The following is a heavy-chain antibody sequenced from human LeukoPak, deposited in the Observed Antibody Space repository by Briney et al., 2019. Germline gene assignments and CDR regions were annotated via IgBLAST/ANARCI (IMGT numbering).Heavy chain of an antibody. CDR2: IYYSGST. CDR3: ARVTRYYFDY. V-gene: IGHV4-59*01. CDR1: GDSISNFY. Sequence: SETLSLTCAVSGDSISNFYWSWIRQPPGKGLEWIGYIYYSGSTNYNPSLKSRVTISVDTSKNQFSLKLSSVTAADTAVYYCARVTRYYFDYWGQGTLVTVSS. J-gene: IGHJ4*02.